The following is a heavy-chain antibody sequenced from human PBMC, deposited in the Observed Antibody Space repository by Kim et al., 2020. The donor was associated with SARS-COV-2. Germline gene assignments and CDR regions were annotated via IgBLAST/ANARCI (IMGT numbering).Heavy chain of an antibody. Sequence: SETLSLTCTVSGGSISSSSYYWGWIRQPPGKGLEWIGSIYYSGSTYYNPSLKSRVTISVDTSKNQFSLKLSSVTAADTAVYYCARPLLRFMTGDAFDIWGQGTMVTVSS. CDR1: GGSISSSSYY. J-gene: IGHJ3*02. CDR2: IYYSGST. D-gene: IGHD3-16*01. V-gene: IGHV4-39*01. CDR3: ARPLLRFMTGDAFDI.